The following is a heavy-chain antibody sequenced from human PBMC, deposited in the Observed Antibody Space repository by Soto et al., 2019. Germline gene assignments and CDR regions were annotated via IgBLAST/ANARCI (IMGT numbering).Heavy chain of an antibody. Sequence: QVQLVQSGAEVKKPGSSVKVSCTASGGSLRNSVISWVRQAPAPRLEWMGGVIPILGTAYYATKFQGRVTMTADEATRTAYMDLSSLGPDDTAVYYCARLGHPGHWGPGTLVIVSS. V-gene: IGHV1-69*01. CDR1: GGSLRNSV. CDR3: ARLGHPGH. J-gene: IGHJ4*02. CDR2: VIPILGTA.